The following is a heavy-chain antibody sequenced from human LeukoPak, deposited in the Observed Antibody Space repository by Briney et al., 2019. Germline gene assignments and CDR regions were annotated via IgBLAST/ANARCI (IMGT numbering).Heavy chain of an antibody. CDR2: INNDGRST. J-gene: IGHJ4*02. V-gene: IGHV3-74*01. CDR1: PFAFTEYG. CDR3: ARNYNGMSY. Sequence: GGSLRLSCMASPFAFTEYGLMWVRQAPGKGLVGVSYINNDGRSTTYADSVKGRFTNSRDNANNTLHPQMNSLRDDDPAMYYCARNYNGMSYWGQGTRVSVSS. D-gene: IGHD2-8*01.